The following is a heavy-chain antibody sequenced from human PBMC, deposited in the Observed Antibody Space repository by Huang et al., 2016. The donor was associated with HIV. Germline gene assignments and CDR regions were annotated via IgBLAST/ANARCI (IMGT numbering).Heavy chain of an antibody. V-gene: IGHV4-39*01. D-gene: IGHD6-13*01. CDR3: ASKNIGAAATWF. Sequence: QLQLQESGPGQVKPSETLSLTCTVSGDFISSTNYYWGWIRQSPGKGLEWVGSVYKIGSTNYNPTIKSRVTLSLDTSRNQFSLRLNSVTAEDTAVYYCASKNIGAAATWFWGRGTQVVVSS. J-gene: IGHJ4*02. CDR2: VYKIGST. CDR1: GDFISSTNYY.